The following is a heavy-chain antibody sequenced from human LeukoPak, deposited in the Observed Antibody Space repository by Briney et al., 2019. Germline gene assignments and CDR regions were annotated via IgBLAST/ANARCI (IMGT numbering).Heavy chain of an antibody. CDR2: INEDGSEK. V-gene: IGHV3-7*01. D-gene: IGHD6-19*01. CDR1: GFTLSSSW. J-gene: IGHJ4*02. Sequence: PGGSLRLSCAASGFTLSSSWMNWVRQAPGKGREWVASINEDGSEKYYVDSVKGRFTVSRDNAKNSLYLQMYSLRVEDTAVYYCTRDSGRFRLDYWGQGILVTVSS. CDR3: TRDSGRFRLDY.